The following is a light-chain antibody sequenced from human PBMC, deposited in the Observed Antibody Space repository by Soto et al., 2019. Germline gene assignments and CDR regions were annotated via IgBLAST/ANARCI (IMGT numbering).Light chain of an antibody. CDR3: QVWDSSSDHVV. J-gene: IGLJ2*01. CDR1: KIGSKS. CDR2: YDS. Sequence: SYELTQPPSVSVAPGKTAKITCGGNKIGSKSVHWYQQKPGQAPVLVIYYDSARPSGIPERFSGSNSGNTASLSIGRVEAGDEADYYCQVWDSSSDHVVFGGGTKVTVL. V-gene: IGLV3-21*04.